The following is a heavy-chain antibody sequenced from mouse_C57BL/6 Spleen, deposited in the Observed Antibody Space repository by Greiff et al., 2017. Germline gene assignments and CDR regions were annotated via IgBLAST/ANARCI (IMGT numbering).Heavy chain of an antibody. D-gene: IGHD1-1*01. Sequence: VQLQQPGAELVKPGASVKLSCKASGYTFTSYWMHWVKQRPGQGLEWIGMIHPNSGSTNYNEKFKSKATLTVDKSSSTAYMQLSSLTSEDSAVYYCARREYYYGSSLYWYFDVWGTGTTVTVSS. CDR2: IHPNSGST. CDR1: GYTFTSYW. V-gene: IGHV1-64*01. CDR3: ARREYYYGSSLYWYFDV. J-gene: IGHJ1*03.